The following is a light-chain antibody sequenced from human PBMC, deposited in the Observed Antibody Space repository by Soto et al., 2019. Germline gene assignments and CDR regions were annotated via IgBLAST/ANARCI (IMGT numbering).Light chain of an antibody. Sequence: AIQLTQSPSSLSASVGDRVTITCRASQGISSALAWYQHKPGKAPNLLIYDASSLESGVPSRFRGSGSGTDFTLTISSLQSEDFATYYCQQFNSYPQTFGGGTKVEIK. CDR3: QQFNSYPQT. V-gene: IGKV1-13*02. J-gene: IGKJ4*01. CDR2: DAS. CDR1: QGISSA.